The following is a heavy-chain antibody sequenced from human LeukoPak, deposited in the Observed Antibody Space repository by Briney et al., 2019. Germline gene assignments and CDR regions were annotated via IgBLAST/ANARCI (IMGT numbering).Heavy chain of an antibody. CDR1: GLTLSGYW. CDR3: ARGEMVQVY. D-gene: IGHD5-24*01. Sequence: GGSLRLSCSASGLTLSGYWMHWVRQIPGKGLVRVSRIDSDGSGTSYADSVKGRFTISRDNAKNTLYLQMNSLRADDTAVYYCARGEMVQVYWGQGTLVTVSS. J-gene: IGHJ4*02. V-gene: IGHV3-74*01. CDR2: IDSDGSGT.